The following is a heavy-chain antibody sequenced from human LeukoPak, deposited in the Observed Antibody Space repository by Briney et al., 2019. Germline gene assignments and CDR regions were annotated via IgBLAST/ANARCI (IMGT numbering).Heavy chain of an antibody. CDR1: GGTFSSYA. D-gene: IGHD1-26*01. CDR3: AKAGFWELLLDY. Sequence: ASVKVSCKASGGTFSSYAISWVRQAPGQGLEWMGGIIPIFGTANYAQKFQGRVTITADKSTSTAYMELSSLRSEDTAVYYCAKAGFWELLLDYWGQGTLVTVSS. CDR2: IIPIFGTA. J-gene: IGHJ4*02. V-gene: IGHV1-69*06.